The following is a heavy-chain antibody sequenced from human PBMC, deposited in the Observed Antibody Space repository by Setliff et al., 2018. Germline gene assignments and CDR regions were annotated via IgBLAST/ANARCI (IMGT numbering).Heavy chain of an antibody. V-gene: IGHV4-59*11. Sequence: SETLSLTCTVSGASINSHYWSWIRQPPGKGLEFIGYVYYTGTAKYDPSLKSRVTMSADTSNNQFSLKLTSVSAADTAVYYCARGGTYRYFDYWGPGTLVTVSS. CDR3: ARGGTYRYFDY. CDR2: VYYTGTA. J-gene: IGHJ4*02. CDR1: GASINSHY.